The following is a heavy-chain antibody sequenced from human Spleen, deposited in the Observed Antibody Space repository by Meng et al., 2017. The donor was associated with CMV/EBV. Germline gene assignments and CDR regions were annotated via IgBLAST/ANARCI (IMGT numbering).Heavy chain of an antibody. J-gene: IGHJ4*02. CDR2: IYHSGST. CDR1: GGSISSSHW. CDR3: VRGNPMHYAYHDY. D-gene: IGHD5-12*01. V-gene: IGHV4-4*01. Sequence: CVVSGGSISSSHWWGWVRQSPEKGLEWIGEIYHSGSTNYNPSLNSRITMSVDKSKNEFSLKLRFVTAADTAMYFCVRGNPMHYAYHDYWGQGTLVTVSS.